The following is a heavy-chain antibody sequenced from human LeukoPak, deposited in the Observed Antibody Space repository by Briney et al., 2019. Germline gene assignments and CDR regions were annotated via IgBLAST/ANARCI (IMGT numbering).Heavy chain of an antibody. Sequence: SETLSLTCTVSGGSISSSSYYWGWIRQPPGQGLEWIGSIYYSGSTYYNPSLKSRVTISVDTSKNQFSLKLSSVTAADTAVYYCASPGYCSSTSCYSLAAFDIWGQGTMVTVSS. CDR1: GGSISSSSYY. CDR2: IYYSGST. CDR3: ASPGYCSSTSCYSLAAFDI. V-gene: IGHV4-39*01. J-gene: IGHJ3*02. D-gene: IGHD2-2*02.